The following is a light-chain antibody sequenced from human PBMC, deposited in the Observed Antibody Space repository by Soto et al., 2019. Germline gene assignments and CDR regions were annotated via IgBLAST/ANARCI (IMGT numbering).Light chain of an antibody. CDR3: QQSYSTPRT. CDR2: AAS. CDR1: QSISSY. Sequence: DIQMTQSPSSLSASVGDRVTITCRASQSISSYVNWYKQKPGKAPKLLIYAASSLQSGVPSRFSGGGSGTDFTLTISSLQPEDFETYYCQQSYSTPRTFGQGTKVDI. V-gene: IGKV1-39*01. J-gene: IGKJ1*01.